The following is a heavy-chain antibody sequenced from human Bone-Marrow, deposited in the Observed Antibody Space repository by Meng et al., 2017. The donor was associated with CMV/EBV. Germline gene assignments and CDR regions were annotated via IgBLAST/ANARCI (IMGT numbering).Heavy chain of an antibody. Sequence: GESLKISCAASGFTFSSYSMNWVRQAPGKGLEWVSSISSSSSYIYYADSVKGRFTISRNNAKKSLYLQMNSLRAEDTALYYCARATLPHYYDSSGYYVAFDYWGQGTLVTVSS. V-gene: IGHV3-21*04. CDR3: ARATLPHYYDSSGYYVAFDY. D-gene: IGHD3-22*01. CDR2: ISSSSSYI. J-gene: IGHJ4*02. CDR1: GFTFSSYS.